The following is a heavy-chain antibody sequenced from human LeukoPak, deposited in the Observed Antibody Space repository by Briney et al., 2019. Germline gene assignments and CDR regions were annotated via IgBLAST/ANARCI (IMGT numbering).Heavy chain of an antibody. CDR3: ASNSYNSANWFDP. V-gene: IGHV3-53*01. Sequence: GGSLRLSCAASGFTFSSYGMHWVRQAPGKGLEWVSVTYSGGSTSYADSVKGRFTISRDNSKNTLYLQMNSLRVEDTAVYYCASNSYNSANWFDPWGQGTLVTVSS. J-gene: IGHJ5*02. CDR2: TYSGGST. D-gene: IGHD5-24*01. CDR1: GFTFSSYG.